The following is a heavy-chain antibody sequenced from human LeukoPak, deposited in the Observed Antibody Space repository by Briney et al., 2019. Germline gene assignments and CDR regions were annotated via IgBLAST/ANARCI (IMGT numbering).Heavy chain of an antibody. CDR3: ARGTTLTPSI. CDR1: GFNFSNYW. Sequence: GGSLRLSCAASGFNFSNYWMSWLRQAPGKGLEWVANIKQDGSEKYYVDSVKGRFTISRDNAKNSLFLQMNSLRAEDTAIYYCARGTTLTPSIWGQGTMVTVSS. J-gene: IGHJ3*02. V-gene: IGHV3-7*03. CDR2: IKQDGSEK. D-gene: IGHD4-17*01.